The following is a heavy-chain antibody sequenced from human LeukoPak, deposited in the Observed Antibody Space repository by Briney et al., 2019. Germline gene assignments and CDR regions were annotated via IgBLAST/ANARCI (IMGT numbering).Heavy chain of an antibody. V-gene: IGHV3-53*01. CDR2: NYSGGST. D-gene: IGHD3-22*01. CDR3: ASSYGGYDSSGYYSEVDY. CDR1: GFTVSSNY. Sequence: GGSLRLSCAASGFTVSSNYMSWVRQAPGKGLERVSVNYSGGSTYYADSVKGRFTISRDNSKNTLYLQMNSLRAEDTAVYYCASSYGGYDSSGYYSEVDYWGQGTLVTVSS. J-gene: IGHJ4*02.